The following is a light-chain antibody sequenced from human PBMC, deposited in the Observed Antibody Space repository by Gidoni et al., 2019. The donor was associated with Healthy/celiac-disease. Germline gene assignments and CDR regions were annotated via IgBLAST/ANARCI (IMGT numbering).Light chain of an antibody. CDR3: QQYYSTPLT. V-gene: IGKV4-1*01. CDR2: WAS. CDR1: QSVVYNSNNKNY. J-gene: IGKJ4*01. Sequence: DIVMTQSPDSLAVSLVERATINCKSSQSVVYNSNNKNYLVWYQQKPGQPPKLLIYWASTRESGVPDRFSGSGSGTDFTLTISSLQAEDVAVYYCQQYYSTPLTFXGXTKVEIK.